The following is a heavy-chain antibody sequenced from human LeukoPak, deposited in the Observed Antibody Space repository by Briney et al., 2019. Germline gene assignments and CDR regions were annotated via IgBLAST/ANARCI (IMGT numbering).Heavy chain of an antibody. Sequence: PGGSLRLSCAASGFTFSSYGLHWVRQAPGKGLEWVAVIWYGGSDKYYADSVKGRFTISRDNSKNTLYLQMNSLRAEDTAVYYCAKDVNSSGYYLGFDYWGQGTLVTVSS. D-gene: IGHD3-22*01. CDR3: AKDVNSSGYYLGFDY. J-gene: IGHJ4*02. V-gene: IGHV3-30*02. CDR1: GFTFSSYG. CDR2: IWYGGSDK.